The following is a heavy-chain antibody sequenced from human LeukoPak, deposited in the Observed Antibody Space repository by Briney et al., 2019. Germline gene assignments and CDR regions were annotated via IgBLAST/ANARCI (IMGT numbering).Heavy chain of an antibody. CDR3: AKDLIAVAGPKVIDY. CDR2: ISWNSGSI. V-gene: IGHV3-9*01. Sequence: PGGSLRLSCAASGFTFDDYAMHWVRHAPGKGLGWVSGISWNSGSIGYADSVKGRFTISRDNAKNSLYLQMNSLRAEDTALYYCAKDLIAVAGPKVIDYWGQGTLVTVSS. D-gene: IGHD6-19*01. CDR1: GFTFDDYA. J-gene: IGHJ4*02.